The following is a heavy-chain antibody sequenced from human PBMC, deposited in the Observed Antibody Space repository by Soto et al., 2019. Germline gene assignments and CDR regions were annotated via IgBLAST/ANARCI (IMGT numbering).Heavy chain of an antibody. Sequence: EASVKVSCKASGYTFTSYDINWVRQATGQGLEWMGWMNPNSGNTGYAQKFQGRVTMTRNTSISTAYMELSSLRSEDTAVYYCARVGDGSSSWYRNDWFDPWGQGTLVTVSS. CDR2: MNPNSGNT. V-gene: IGHV1-8*01. CDR1: GYTFTSYD. CDR3: ARVGDGSSSWYRNDWFDP. D-gene: IGHD6-13*01. J-gene: IGHJ5*02.